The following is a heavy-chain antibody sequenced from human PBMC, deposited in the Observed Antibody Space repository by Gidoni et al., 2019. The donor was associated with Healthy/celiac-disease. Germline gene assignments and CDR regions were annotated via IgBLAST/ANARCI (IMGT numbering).Heavy chain of an antibody. CDR1: GFTFSSYA. D-gene: IGHD4-17*01. V-gene: IGHV3-23*01. CDR3: AKDGKKGTTVTTFRTSFDY. Sequence: EVQLLESGGGLVQPGGSLRLSCAASGFTFSSYAMSWVRQAPGKGLEWVSAISGSGGSTYYADSVKGRFTISRDNSKNTLYLQMNSLRAEDTAVYYCAKDGKKGTTVTTFRTSFDYWGQGTLVTVSS. J-gene: IGHJ4*02. CDR2: ISGSGGST.